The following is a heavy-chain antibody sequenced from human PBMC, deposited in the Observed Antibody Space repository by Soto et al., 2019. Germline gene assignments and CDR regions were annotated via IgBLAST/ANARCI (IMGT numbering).Heavy chain of an antibody. J-gene: IGHJ6*02. CDR3: ARRPRGYFDWLHYYYGMDV. V-gene: IGHV1-18*01. CDR1: GYTFTSYG. D-gene: IGHD3-9*01. CDR2: ISAYNGNT. Sequence: ASVKVSCKASGYTFTSYGISWVRQAPGQGLEWMGWISAYNGNTNYAQKLQGRVTMTTDTSTSTAYMELRSLRSDDTAVYYCARRPRGYFDWLHYYYGMDVWGQGTTVTSP.